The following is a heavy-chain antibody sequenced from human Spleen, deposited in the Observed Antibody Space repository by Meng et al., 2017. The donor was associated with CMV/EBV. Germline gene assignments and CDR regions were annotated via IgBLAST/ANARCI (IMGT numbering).Heavy chain of an antibody. Sequence: QGQLVQSGAEVKKPGASVKVSCKASDNTFIKYGVSWVRQAPGQGLEWVGWSSSYNGNTNYAENFQGRVAMTTDTSTSTAYMELRSLRPDDTAVYYCARVSDGTYTHWGQGTLVTVSS. CDR3: ARVSDGTYTH. CDR2: SSSYNGNT. CDR1: DNTFIKYG. J-gene: IGHJ4*02. V-gene: IGHV1-18*01. D-gene: IGHD1-26*01.